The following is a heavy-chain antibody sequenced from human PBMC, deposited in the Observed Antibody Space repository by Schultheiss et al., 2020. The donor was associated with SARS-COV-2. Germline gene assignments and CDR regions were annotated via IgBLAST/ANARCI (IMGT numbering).Heavy chain of an antibody. D-gene: IGHD6-13*01. V-gene: IGHV4-61*08. Sequence: SETLSLTCAVSGGSISSGGYSWSWIRQPPGKGLEWIGYIYYSGSTNYNPSLKSRVTISVDTSKNQFSLKLSSVTAADTAVYYCARQGSYSSSWYRYWGQGTLVTVSS. J-gene: IGHJ4*02. CDR2: IYYSGST. CDR1: GGSISSGGYS. CDR3: ARQGSYSSSWYRY.